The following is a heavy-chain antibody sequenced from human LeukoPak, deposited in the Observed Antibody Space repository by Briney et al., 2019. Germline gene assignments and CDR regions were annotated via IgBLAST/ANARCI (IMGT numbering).Heavy chain of an antibody. CDR3: AKRGVVIRVILVGSPKEANYFDS. CDR1: GITLSNYG. Sequence: GGSLRLSCAVSGITLSNYGMSWVRQAPGKGQDWVAGISDSGGRTKYADSVKGRFTISRDNPKNALFLQMNSLRPEDTAVYFCAKRGVVIRVILVGSPKEANYFDSWGQGALVTVSS. CDR2: ISDSGGRT. D-gene: IGHD3-22*01. V-gene: IGHV3-23*01. J-gene: IGHJ4*02.